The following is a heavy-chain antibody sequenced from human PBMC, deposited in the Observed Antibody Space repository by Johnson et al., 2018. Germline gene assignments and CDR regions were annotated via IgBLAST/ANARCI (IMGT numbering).Heavy chain of an antibody. V-gene: IGHV3-11*04. J-gene: IGHJ3*01. Sequence: QVQLVESGGGLVKPGGSLRLSCAASGFTFSDFYMSWIRQAPGKGLQWVSYISSSGRTIDYADSVKGRFTVSRDNAQNSLYLQMSSLRAEDTAVYYCARAMGAGQGDYDFAYLWGQGTLVTVSS. CDR1: GFTFSDFY. CDR3: ARAMGAGQGDYDFAYL. CDR2: ISSSGRTI. D-gene: IGHD3-3*01.